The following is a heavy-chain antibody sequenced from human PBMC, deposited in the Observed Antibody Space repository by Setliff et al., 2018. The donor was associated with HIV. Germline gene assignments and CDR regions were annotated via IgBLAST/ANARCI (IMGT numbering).Heavy chain of an antibody. CDR1: GGSFSGYS. Sequence: SETLSLTCAVYGGSFSGYSWSWIRQSPGKGLEWIGEINHSGSTKYNPSLKSRVTISADTSKNQFSLRLTSVTAADTAVYYCVIRRNFDWLSKSGPFDDWGQGTAVTVSS. V-gene: IGHV4-34*01. D-gene: IGHD3-9*01. CDR3: VIRRNFDWLSKSGPFDD. CDR2: INHSGST. J-gene: IGHJ4*01.